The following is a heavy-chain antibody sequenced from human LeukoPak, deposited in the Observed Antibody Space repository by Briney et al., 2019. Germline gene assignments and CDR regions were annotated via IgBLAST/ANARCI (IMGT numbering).Heavy chain of an antibody. J-gene: IGHJ4*02. D-gene: IGHD4-23*01. V-gene: IGHV5-51*01. CDR3: ARGLRWLDY. Sequence: GESLRISCKGSGYSFTTYWITWVRQMPGKGLEWLGITYPADSDTRYSPSFQGQVTISADKSINTAYLQWSSLKASDTAIYYCARGLRWLDYWGQGTLVTVSS. CDR2: TYPADSDT. CDR1: GYSFTTYW.